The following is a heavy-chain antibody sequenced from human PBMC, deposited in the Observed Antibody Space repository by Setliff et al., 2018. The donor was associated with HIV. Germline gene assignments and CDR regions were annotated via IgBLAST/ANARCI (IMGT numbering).Heavy chain of an antibody. CDR1: GGTFSSYG. Sequence: SVKVSCKASGGTFSSYGISWVRQAPGQGLEWMGGIIPILGSTNYAQKFQGRVTINADMSTSTAYMDLGRLRSEDTAVYYCGLATILGGAFDYWGQGTLVTVSS. J-gene: IGHJ4*02. D-gene: IGHD5-12*01. V-gene: IGHV1-69*10. CDR3: GLATILGGAFDY. CDR2: IIPILGST.